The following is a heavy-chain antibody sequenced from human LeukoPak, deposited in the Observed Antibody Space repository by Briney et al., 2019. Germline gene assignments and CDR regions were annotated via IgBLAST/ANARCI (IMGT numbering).Heavy chain of an antibody. V-gene: IGHV4-34*01. D-gene: IGHD2-2*01. CDR2: INHSGST. J-gene: IGHJ5*02. Sequence: SETLSLTCAVYGGSFSGYYWSWIRQPPEKGLEWIGEINHSGSTNYNPSLKSRVTISVDTSKNQFSLKLSSVTAADTAVYYCARGAVDIVVVPAARRSAHPVRWFDPWGQGTLVTVSS. CDR1: GGSFSGYY. CDR3: ARGAVDIVVVPAARRSAHPVRWFDP.